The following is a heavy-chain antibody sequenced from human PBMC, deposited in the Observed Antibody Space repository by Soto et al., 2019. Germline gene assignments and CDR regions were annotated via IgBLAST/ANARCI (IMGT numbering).Heavy chain of an antibody. CDR3: SRDFDGRDGYN. CDR2: IIPILGIA. J-gene: IGHJ4*02. D-gene: IGHD5-12*01. V-gene: IGHV1-69*08. Sequence: QVQLVQSGAEVKKPGSSVKVSCKASGGTFSSYTISWVRQAPGQGLEWMGRIIPILGIANYAQKFQGRVTITADKSTSTAYMELSSLRSEDTAVYYCSRDFDGRDGYNWGQGTLVTVSS. CDR1: GGTFSSYT.